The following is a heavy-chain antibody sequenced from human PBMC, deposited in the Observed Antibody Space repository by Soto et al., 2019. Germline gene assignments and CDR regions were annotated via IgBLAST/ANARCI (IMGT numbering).Heavy chain of an antibody. CDR2: MNPNSGNT. D-gene: IGHD6-19*01. CDR1: GYTFTSYD. Sequence: ASVKVSCKASGYTFTSYDINWVRQATGQGLEWMGWMNPNSGNTGYAQKFQGRVTMTRNTSISTAYMELSSLRSEDTAVYYCARGGYSSGWYVSPYYYYGMDVWGQGTTVTGLL. V-gene: IGHV1-8*01. CDR3: ARGGYSSGWYVSPYYYYGMDV. J-gene: IGHJ6*02.